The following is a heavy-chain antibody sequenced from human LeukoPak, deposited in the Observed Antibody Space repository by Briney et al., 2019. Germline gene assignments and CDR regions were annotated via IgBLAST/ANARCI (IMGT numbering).Heavy chain of an antibody. D-gene: IGHD2-2*01. CDR1: GGTLSRFG. V-gene: IGHV1-69*13. CDR2: IIPIFGTA. J-gene: IGHJ5*02. CDR3: ARVVTPRYCSSTSCYWKGWFDP. Sequence: SVKVSCKASGGTLSRFGITWVRQAPGQGLECMGGIIPIFGTANYAQKFQGRVTITADESTSTAYMELSSLKSEDTAVYYCARVVTPRYCSSTSCYWKGWFDPWGQGTLVTVSS.